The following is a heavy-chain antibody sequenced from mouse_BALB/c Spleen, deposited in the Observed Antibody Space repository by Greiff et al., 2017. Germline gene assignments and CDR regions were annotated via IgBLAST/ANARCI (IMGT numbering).Heavy chain of an antibody. V-gene: IGHV3-1*02. CDR1: GYSFTSGYS. CDR3: ARGGNYGNYVDAMDY. CDR2: IHYSGST. Sequence: VQLKQSGPDLVKLSQPLSPTCTVTGYSFTSGYSWHWIRQFPGNKLEWMGYIHYSGSTNYNPSLKSRISITRDTSKNQFFLQLNSVTTEDTATYYCARGGNYGNYVDAMDYWGQGTSVTVSS. D-gene: IGHD2-1*01. J-gene: IGHJ4*01.